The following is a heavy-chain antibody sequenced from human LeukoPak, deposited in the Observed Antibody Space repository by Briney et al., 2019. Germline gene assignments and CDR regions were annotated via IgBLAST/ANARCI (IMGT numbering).Heavy chain of an antibody. J-gene: IGHJ4*02. CDR3: AKEGAYGSPPYYFVY. Sequence: PGGSLRLSCAASGFTFSTYAMSWVRQAPGKGLEWVSGVSGNGGNTYYADSVKGRSTIFRDTSNNTLYLHTNSLRADDTAAYYCAKEGAYGSPPYYFVYWGQGPLVTVSS. D-gene: IGHD3-10*01. CDR1: GFTFSTYA. CDR2: VSGNGGNT. V-gene: IGHV3-23*01.